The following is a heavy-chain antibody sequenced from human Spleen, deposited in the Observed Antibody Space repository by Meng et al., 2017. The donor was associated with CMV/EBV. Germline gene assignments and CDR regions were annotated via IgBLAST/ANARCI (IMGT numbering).Heavy chain of an antibody. Sequence: AMSWVRQAPGKGLEWVSVTGGSGLTSRYADSVKGRFTISRDNSKNTVYLEMNSLKVEDAGVYYCAKSPRYCYGGDCYGTDLLLDYWGQGTLVTVSS. J-gene: IGHJ4*02. D-gene: IGHD5-18*01. V-gene: IGHV3-23*01. CDR2: TGGSGLTS. CDR3: AKSPRYCYGGDCYGTDLLLDY. CDR1: A.